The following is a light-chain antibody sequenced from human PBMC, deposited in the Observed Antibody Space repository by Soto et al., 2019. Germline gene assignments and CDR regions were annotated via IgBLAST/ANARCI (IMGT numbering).Light chain of an antibody. CDR1: QSVGSY. J-gene: IGKJ2*01. CDR3: QQRSNWPRGT. V-gene: IGKV3-11*01. CDR2: DAS. Sequence: EIVLTQSPATLSLSPGERATLSCRASQSVGSYLGWYQHKPGQAPRLLIYDASNRAPGIPARFSGSGSGTDFTLTIGSLEPEDFAVYYCQQRSNWPRGTFGQGTKLEIK.